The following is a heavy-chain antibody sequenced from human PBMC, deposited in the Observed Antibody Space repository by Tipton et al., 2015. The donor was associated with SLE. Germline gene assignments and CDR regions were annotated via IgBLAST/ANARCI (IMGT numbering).Heavy chain of an antibody. CDR3: ARGYQLPLGPYYYYYMDV. V-gene: IGHV4-31*03. J-gene: IGHJ6*03. CDR2: IYYSGST. CDR1: GGSISSGGYY. Sequence: TLSLTCTVSGGSISSGGYYWTWIRQRPGEGLEWIGYIYYSGSTYYNSSLKSRASISVGTSKTQFSLNLSSMTAADTAVYYCARGYQLPLGPYYYYYMDVWGKGTTVTVSS. D-gene: IGHD2-2*01.